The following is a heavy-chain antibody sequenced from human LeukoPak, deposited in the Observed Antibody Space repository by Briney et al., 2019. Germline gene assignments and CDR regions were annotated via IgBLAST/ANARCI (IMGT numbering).Heavy chain of an antibody. CDR1: GYRFTSYW. V-gene: IGHV5-51*01. D-gene: IGHD3-22*01. CDR2: IYPGDSDT. Sequence: GESLKISCKGSGYRFTSYWIGWVRPMPGKGLEWMGIIYPGDSDTRYSPSFQGQVTISADKSISTAYLQWGSLKASDTAMYYCARRGYYDSSGYYPKYFQHWGQGTLVTVSS. J-gene: IGHJ1*01. CDR3: ARRGYYDSSGYYPKYFQH.